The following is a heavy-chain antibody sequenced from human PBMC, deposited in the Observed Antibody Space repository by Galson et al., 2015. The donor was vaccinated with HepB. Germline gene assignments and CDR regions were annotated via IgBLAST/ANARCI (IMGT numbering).Heavy chain of an antibody. D-gene: IGHD6-6*01. CDR3: ARESPRIAARPRSFGSFDY. J-gene: IGHJ4*02. V-gene: IGHV1-2*04. Sequence: SVKVSCKASGYTFTGYYMHWVRQAPGQGLEWMGWINPNSGGTNYAQKFQGWVTMTRDTSISTAYMELSRLRSDDTAVYYCARESPRIAARPRSFGSFDYWGQGTLVTVSS. CDR2: INPNSGGT. CDR1: GYTFTGYY.